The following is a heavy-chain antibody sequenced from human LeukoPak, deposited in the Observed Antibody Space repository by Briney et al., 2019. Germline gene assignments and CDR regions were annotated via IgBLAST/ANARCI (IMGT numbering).Heavy chain of an antibody. CDR1: GFTFSSYW. CDR2: INTDGSST. D-gene: IGHD6-13*01. Sequence: PGGSLRLSCAASGFTFSSYWMHWVRQAPGKGLVWVSRINTDGSSTSYADSVKGRFTISRDNSKNTLYLQMNSLRAEDTAVYYCARGIVGIAAAGDAFDIWGQGTMVTVSS. V-gene: IGHV3-74*01. CDR3: ARGIVGIAAAGDAFDI. J-gene: IGHJ3*02.